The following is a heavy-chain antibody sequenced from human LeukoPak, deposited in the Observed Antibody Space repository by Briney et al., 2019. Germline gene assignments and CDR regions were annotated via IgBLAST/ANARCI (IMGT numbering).Heavy chain of an antibody. CDR1: GGSISSYY. V-gene: IGHV4-59*01. Sequence: SETLSLTCTVSGGSISSYYWSWIRQPPGKGLEWIGYIYYSGSTNYNPSLKSRVTISVDTSKNQFSLKLSSVTAADTAVYYCACSPANWFDPWGQGTLATVSS. D-gene: IGHD2-2*01. J-gene: IGHJ5*02. CDR3: ACSPANWFDP. CDR2: IYYSGST.